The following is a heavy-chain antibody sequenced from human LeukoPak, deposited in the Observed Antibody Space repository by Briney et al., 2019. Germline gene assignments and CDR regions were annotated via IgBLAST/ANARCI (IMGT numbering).Heavy chain of an antibody. CDR3: AKPGIAAAGRGYFDY. Sequence: GGSLRLSCAASVFTFSSYGMHWVRQAPGKGLEWVAFIRYDGSNKYYADSVKGRFTISRDNSKNTLYLQMNSLRAEDTAVYYCAKPGIAAAGRGYFDYWGQGTLVTVSS. CDR1: VFTFSSYG. CDR2: IRYDGSNK. D-gene: IGHD6-13*01. J-gene: IGHJ4*02. V-gene: IGHV3-30*02.